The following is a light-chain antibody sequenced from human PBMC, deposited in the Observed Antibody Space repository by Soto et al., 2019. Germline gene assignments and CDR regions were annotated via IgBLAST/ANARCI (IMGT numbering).Light chain of an antibody. J-gene: IGLJ3*02. V-gene: IGLV2-11*01. CDR3: CSYAGSYTRV. CDR1: SSDVGGYNY. Sequence: QSVLTQPRSVSGSPGQSVTISCTGTSSDVGGYNYVSWYQQHPGKAPKVMIYDVSKRPSGVPDRFSGSKSGNTASLTIFGLQAEDEADYYCCSYAGSYTRVFGGGTKVTVL. CDR2: DVS.